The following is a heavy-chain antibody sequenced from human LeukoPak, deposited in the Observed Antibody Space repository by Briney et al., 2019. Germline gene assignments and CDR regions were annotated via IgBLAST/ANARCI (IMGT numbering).Heavy chain of an antibody. CDR2: IGTAGDT. D-gene: IGHD6-13*01. Sequence: PGRSLRLSCAASGFTFSSYDMHWVRQATGKGLEWVSAIGTAGDTYYPGSVKGRFTISRENAKNSLYLQMNSLRAGDTAVYYCARALRQQPPDYWGQGTLVTVSS. CDR1: GFTFSSYD. CDR3: ARALRQQPPDY. J-gene: IGHJ4*02. V-gene: IGHV3-13*04.